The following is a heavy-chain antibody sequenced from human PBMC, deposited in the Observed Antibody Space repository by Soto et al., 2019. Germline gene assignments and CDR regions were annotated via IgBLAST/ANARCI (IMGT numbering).Heavy chain of an antibody. J-gene: IGHJ5*02. D-gene: IGHD6-13*01. Sequence: EVQLLESGGGLVQPGGSLRLSCAASGFTFSSYAISWVRQAPGKGLEWVSAIIGSGGSTYYADSVKGRFTISRDNSKNSLYLQMNSLRAEDTAVYYCAKVGYSSSWLNWFDPLGQGTLVTVSS. V-gene: IGHV3-23*01. CDR1: GFTFSSYA. CDR2: IIGSGGST. CDR3: AKVGYSSSWLNWFDP.